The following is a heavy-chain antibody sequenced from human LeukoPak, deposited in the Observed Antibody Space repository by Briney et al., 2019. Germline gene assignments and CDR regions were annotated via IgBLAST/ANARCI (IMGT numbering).Heavy chain of an antibody. CDR3: AKARISMVRGVIHSYDY. CDR2: IIPIFGTA. CDR1: GGTFSSYA. Sequence: GSSVKVSCKASGGTFSSYAISWVRQAPGQGLEWMGGIIPIFGTANYAQKFQGRVTITADKFTSTAYMELSSLRSEDTAVYYCAKARISMVRGVIHSYDYWGQGTLVTVSS. J-gene: IGHJ4*02. D-gene: IGHD3-10*01. V-gene: IGHV1-69*06.